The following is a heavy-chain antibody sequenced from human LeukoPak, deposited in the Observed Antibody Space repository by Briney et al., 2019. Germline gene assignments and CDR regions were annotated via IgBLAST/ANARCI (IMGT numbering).Heavy chain of an antibody. V-gene: IGHV1-18*01. J-gene: IGHJ4*02. CDR1: GYTFTSYG. D-gene: IGHD1-26*01. CDR2: ISAYNGNT. Sequence: GAXVKVSCKASGYTFTSYGISWVRQAPGQGLEWMGWISAYNGNTNYAQKLQGRVNMTTDTSTSTAYMELRSLRSDDTAVYYCASSPRGIVGAPQLDFDYWGQGTLVTVSS. CDR3: ASSPRGIVGAPQLDFDY.